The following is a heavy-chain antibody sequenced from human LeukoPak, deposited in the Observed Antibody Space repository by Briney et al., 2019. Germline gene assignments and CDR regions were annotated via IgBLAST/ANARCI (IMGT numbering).Heavy chain of an antibody. CDR1: GASVNSGSYY. D-gene: IGHD2-21*02. CDR2: IYYTGIT. Sequence: SETLSLTCAVSGASVNSGSYYWSWIRQHPGKGLEWIGYIYYTGITNYNPSLKSRVTISVDTSKNQLSLNLNSVTAADTAVYYCATSQCGSDCYLAGDYWGQGTLVTVSS. CDR3: ATSQCGSDCYLAGDY. V-gene: IGHV4-61*01. J-gene: IGHJ4*02.